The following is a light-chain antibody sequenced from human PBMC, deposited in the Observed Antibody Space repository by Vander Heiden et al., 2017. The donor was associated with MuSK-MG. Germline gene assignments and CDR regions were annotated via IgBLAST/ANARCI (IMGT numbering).Light chain of an antibody. CDR1: HSLLDGEDGTTY. V-gene: IGKV2-40*01. CDR3: MQRLEFPFT. J-gene: IGKJ3*01. Sequence: VMTHTSLSLPGTPGEPASFSCRSSHSLLDGEDGTTYLDWYLQKPGQSPQLLIYTLSYRASGVPDRFSGSGSGTDFTLKISRVKADDVGVYYCMQRLEFPFTFGPGTKVDIK. CDR2: TLS.